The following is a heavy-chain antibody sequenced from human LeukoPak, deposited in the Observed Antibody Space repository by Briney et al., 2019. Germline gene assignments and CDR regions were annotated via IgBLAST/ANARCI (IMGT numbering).Heavy chain of an antibody. CDR1: GGSISSSSYY. Sequence: PSETLSLTCTVSGGSISSSSYYWGWIRQPPGKGLEWIGSIYYSGSTYYNLSLKSRVTISVDTSKNQFSLKLSSVTAADTAVYYCARHREVAGNNWFDPWGQGTLVTVSS. CDR3: ARHREVAGNNWFDP. CDR2: IYYSGST. J-gene: IGHJ5*02. V-gene: IGHV4-39*01. D-gene: IGHD2-15*01.